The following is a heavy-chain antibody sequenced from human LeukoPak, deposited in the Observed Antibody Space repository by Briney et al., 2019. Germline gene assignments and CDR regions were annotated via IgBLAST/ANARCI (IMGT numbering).Heavy chain of an antibody. Sequence: GGSLRLSCAASGFTFSSYWMHLVRQAPGKGLVWVSRINSDGSSTSYADSVKGRFTISRDNAKNTLYLQMNSLRAEDTAVYYCARGSYCSGGSCYSFYYYMDVWGKGTTVTISS. CDR3: ARGSYCSGGSCYSFYYYMDV. J-gene: IGHJ6*03. D-gene: IGHD2-15*01. CDR2: INSDGSST. CDR1: GFTFSSYW. V-gene: IGHV3-74*01.